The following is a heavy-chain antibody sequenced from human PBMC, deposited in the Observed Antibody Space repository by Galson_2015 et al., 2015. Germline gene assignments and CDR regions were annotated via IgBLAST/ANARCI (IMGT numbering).Heavy chain of an antibody. CDR3: ARGSWDIVVVSAAGDAFTI. D-gene: IGHD2-2*01. J-gene: IGHJ3*02. V-gene: IGHV3-7*01. CDR1: GFTFSSYW. CDR2: IKYDGSEK. Sequence: SLRLSCAVSGFTFSSYWMSWVRQAPGKGLEWVANIKYDGSEKNCVDSVKGRFTISRDNAKNSLYLQMNSLRGEDTAVYYCARGSWDIVVVSAAGDAFTIWGQGTMVTVSS.